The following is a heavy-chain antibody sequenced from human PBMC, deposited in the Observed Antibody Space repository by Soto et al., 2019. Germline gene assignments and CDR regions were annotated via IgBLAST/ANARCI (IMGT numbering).Heavy chain of an antibody. CDR1: GFTFSSYA. J-gene: IGHJ6*02. CDR2: ISGSGGST. V-gene: IGHV3-23*01. Sequence: PGGSLRLSCAASGFTFSSYAMSWVRQAPGKGLEWVSAISGSGGSTYYADSVKGRFTISRDNSKNTLYLQMNSLRAEDTAVYYCAKERGSSWSGTHDYYGMDVWGQGTTVTVSS. CDR3: AKERGSSWSGTHDYYGMDV. D-gene: IGHD6-13*01.